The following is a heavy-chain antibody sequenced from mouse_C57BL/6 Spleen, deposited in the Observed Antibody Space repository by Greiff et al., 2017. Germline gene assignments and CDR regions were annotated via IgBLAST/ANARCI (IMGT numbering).Heavy chain of an antibody. Sequence: VQLKQSGPGLVKPSQSLSLTCSVTGYSITSGYYWNWIRQFPGNKLEWMGYISYDGSNNYNPSLKNRISITRDTSKNQFFLKLNSVTTEDTATYYCARDHDGTLFAYWGQGTLVTVSA. J-gene: IGHJ3*01. D-gene: IGHD2-3*01. CDR3: ARDHDGTLFAY. CDR1: GYSITSGYY. CDR2: ISYDGSN. V-gene: IGHV3-6*01.